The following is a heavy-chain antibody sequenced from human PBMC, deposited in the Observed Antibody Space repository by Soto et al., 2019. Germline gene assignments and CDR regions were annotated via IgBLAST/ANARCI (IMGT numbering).Heavy chain of an antibody. D-gene: IGHD3-3*01. CDR3: ARWDFGEMGVDI. CDR1: GYTFTSYG. J-gene: IGHJ3*02. V-gene: IGHV1-18*01. Sequence: QVQLVQSGAEVKKPGASVKVSCKASGYTFTSYGISWVRQAPGQGLEWMGWISAYNGNTNYAQKLQGRVTVTTDTYTSTAYMELSSVRSDDTAVYDCARWDFGEMGVDIWGQGTMVTVSS. CDR2: ISAYNGNT.